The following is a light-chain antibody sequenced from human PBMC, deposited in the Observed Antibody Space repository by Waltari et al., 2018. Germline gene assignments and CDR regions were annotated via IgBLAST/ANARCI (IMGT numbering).Light chain of an antibody. CDR1: RDISSY. V-gene: IGKV1-33*01. CDR2: GAS. CDR3: QQYGSLPST. J-gene: IGKJ4*01. Sequence: DIQMTQSPSSLSATVGDRLTITCQASRDISSYLNWYQHKPGRAPKLLIYGASNWETGVPSRFSGSGSGTDFVFTINNLHPEDFATYYCQQYGSLPSTFGGGTTVEIQ.